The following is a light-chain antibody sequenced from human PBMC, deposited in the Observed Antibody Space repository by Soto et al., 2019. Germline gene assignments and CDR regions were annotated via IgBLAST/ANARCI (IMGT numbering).Light chain of an antibody. V-gene: IGKV3-20*01. CDR1: QSVSSSY. CDR2: GAS. Sequence: EIVLTQSPGTLSLSPGERATLSCRASQSVSSSYLAWYQQKPGQAPRLLIYGASSRATGIPDRFSGSGSGTDFTLTISRLEPEDLAVYYCHQYGSSPFTFGGGTKVEIK. CDR3: HQYGSSPFT. J-gene: IGKJ4*01.